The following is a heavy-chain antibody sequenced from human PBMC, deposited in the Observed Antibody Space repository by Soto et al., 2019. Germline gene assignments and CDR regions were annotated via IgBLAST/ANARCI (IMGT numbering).Heavy chain of an antibody. D-gene: IGHD6-13*01. J-gene: IGHJ4*01. CDR2: ISSSSGYI. CDR1: VFTFSSYE. V-gene: IGHV3-21*05. CDR3: ARGAVAGAGITKYYFEC. Sequence: PVGSLRLSCEFSVFTFSSYEMYCVRHSPGKWLEWVAYISSSSGYIYYADSLKGRFTISRDNAKKSVYLQVNSLRAEDTAVYYCARGAVAGAGITKYYFECWGHGTLVSVSS.